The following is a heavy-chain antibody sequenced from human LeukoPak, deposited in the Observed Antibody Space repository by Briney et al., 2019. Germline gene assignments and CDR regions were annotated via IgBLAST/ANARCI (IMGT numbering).Heavy chain of an antibody. Sequence: GGSLRLSCAASGFTFSSYTMHWVRQAPDKGLEWVAVISHDGGNKYYADSVKGRFTISRDNSKNTLYLQMDGLRAEETAMYYCATPYTSGWSLYFDNWGQGTLVTVSS. D-gene: IGHD6-19*01. J-gene: IGHJ4*02. CDR3: ATPYTSGWSLYFDN. CDR1: GFTFSSYT. V-gene: IGHV3-30-3*01. CDR2: ISHDGGNK.